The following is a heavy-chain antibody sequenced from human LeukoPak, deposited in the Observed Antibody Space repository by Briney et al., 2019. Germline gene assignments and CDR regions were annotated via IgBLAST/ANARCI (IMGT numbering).Heavy chain of an antibody. CDR3: AVGVRGSGSYQIWGHAFDI. CDR2: INHSGGST. J-gene: IGHJ3*02. D-gene: IGHD3-10*01. CDR1: GYTFTSYY. Sequence: ASVKVSCKASGYTFTSYYMHWVRQAPGQGLEWMGIINHSGGSTSYAQKFQGRVTMTRDMSTSTVYMELSSLRSEDTAVYYCAVGVRGSGSYQIWGHAFDIWGQGTMVTVSS. V-gene: IGHV1-46*01.